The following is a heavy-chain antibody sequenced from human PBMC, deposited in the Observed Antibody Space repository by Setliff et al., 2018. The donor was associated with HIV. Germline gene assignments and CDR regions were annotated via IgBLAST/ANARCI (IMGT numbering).Heavy chain of an antibody. V-gene: IGHV4-59*01. J-gene: IGHJ4*02. CDR2: IFYTGST. CDR3: ARTRGRVLLSYYFDS. D-gene: IGHD6-19*01. Sequence: PSETLSLTCTVSGGSINTFYWTWIRQPPGKGLEWIGSIFYTGSTDYNPSLKSRLTMSVDTSQNKFSLKLTSVTAADTAVYYCARTRGRVLLSYYFDSWGQGRLVTVSS. CDR1: GGSINTFY.